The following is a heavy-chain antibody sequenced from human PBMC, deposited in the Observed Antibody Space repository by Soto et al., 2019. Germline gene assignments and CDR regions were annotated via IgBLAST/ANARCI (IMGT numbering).Heavy chain of an antibody. V-gene: IGHV3-11*01. CDR2: ISSSGTTI. CDR3: ARGKSIFYGMDV. CDR1: GFTFSDYY. D-gene: IGHD2-15*01. J-gene: IGHJ6*02. Sequence: QVQLVESGGGLVKPGGSLRLSCAASGFTFSDYYISWLRQAPGKGLEWVSYISSSGTTIYHADSGKGRFTISRDNAKKSLFLQMNSLRAEDTAVYYCARGKSIFYGMDVWGQGTTVTVSS.